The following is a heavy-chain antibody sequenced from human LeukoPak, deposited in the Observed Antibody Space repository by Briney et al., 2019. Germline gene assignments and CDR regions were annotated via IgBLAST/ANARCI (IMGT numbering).Heavy chain of an antibody. CDR3: ARDYSSSWFDP. J-gene: IGHJ5*02. V-gene: IGHV4-38-2*02. CDR1: GYSISSGYY. CDR2: IYHSGST. Sequence: PSETLSLTCAVSGYSISSGYYWGWIRQPPGKGLEWIGSIYHSGSTYYNPSLKSRVTISVGTSKNQFSLKLSSVTAADTAVYYCARDYSSSWFDPWGQGTLVTVSS. D-gene: IGHD6-13*01.